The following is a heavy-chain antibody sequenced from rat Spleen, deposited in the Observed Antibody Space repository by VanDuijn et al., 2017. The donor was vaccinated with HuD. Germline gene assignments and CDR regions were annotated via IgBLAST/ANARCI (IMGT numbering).Heavy chain of an antibody. V-gene: IGHV5-29*01. CDR1: GFTFSDYG. D-gene: IGHD1-9*01. CDR3: ARRHYGYTDYFDY. CDR2: ISSDGSLT. Sequence: EVQMVESGGGLVQPGRSLKLSCAASGFTFSDYGMAWVRQAPTKGLEWVATISSDGSLTYYRDSVKGRFTASRDNAKRTLYLRLGSLRSEDTATYYCARRHYGYTDYFDYWGQGVMVTVSS. J-gene: IGHJ2*01.